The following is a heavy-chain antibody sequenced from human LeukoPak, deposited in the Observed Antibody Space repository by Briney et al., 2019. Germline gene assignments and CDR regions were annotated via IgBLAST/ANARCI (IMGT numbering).Heavy chain of an antibody. CDR3: ARDNHGYNFNGIGY. CDR1: GFTFSIYT. Sequence: SGGSLRLSCAASGFTFSIYTMNWVRQAPGKGLEWVSCISSSSSYIYYADSLKGRFTISRDNAKNSLYLQMNSLRAEDTAVYYCARDNHGYNFNGIGYWGQGALVTVSS. J-gene: IGHJ4*02. V-gene: IGHV3-21*01. CDR2: ISSSSSYI. D-gene: IGHD5-24*01.